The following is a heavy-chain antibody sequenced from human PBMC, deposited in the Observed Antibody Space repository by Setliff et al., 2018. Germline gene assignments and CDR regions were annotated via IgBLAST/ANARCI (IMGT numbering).Heavy chain of an antibody. D-gene: IGHD2-8*01. CDR1: GDSMNDNH. CDR3: AKDRVPDNKWDFDY. V-gene: IGHV4-4*08. Sequence: SETLSLTCTVSGDSMNDNHWTWMRQPPGKGLEWIGYIYTSGGTNYNPSLKSRVTISMSRDNSKNTVYLQMNSLRVEDTAIYFCAKDRVPDNKWDFDYWGQGILVTVS. J-gene: IGHJ4*02. CDR2: IYTSGGT.